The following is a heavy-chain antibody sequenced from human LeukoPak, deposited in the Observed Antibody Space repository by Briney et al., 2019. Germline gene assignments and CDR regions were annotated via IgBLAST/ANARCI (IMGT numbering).Heavy chain of an antibody. D-gene: IGHD3-22*01. Sequence: KPSATLSLTCTVSGVSISSYYWSWIRQPAGKGLEWIGRIYTSGSTNYNPSLKSRVTISVDTSKNQFSLKLSSVTAADTAVYYCAREKGYYYDSSGYGIDYWGQGTLVTVSS. J-gene: IGHJ4*02. V-gene: IGHV4-4*07. CDR1: GVSISSYY. CDR2: IYTSGST. CDR3: AREKGYYYDSSGYGIDY.